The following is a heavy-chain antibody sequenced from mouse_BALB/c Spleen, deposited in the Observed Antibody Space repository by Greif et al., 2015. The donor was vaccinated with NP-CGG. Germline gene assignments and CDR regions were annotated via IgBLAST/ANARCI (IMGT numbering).Heavy chain of an antibody. D-gene: IGHD2-1*01. CDR1: GFTFSDYY. V-gene: IGHV5-4*02. CDR3: ARDGNYWYFDV. CDR2: ISDGGSYT. J-gene: IGHJ1*01. Sequence: EVKLVESGGGLVKPGGSLKLSCAASGFTFSDYYMYWVRQTPEKRLEWVATISDGGSYTYYPDSMKGRFTISRDNAKNNLYLQMSSLKSEDTAMYYCARDGNYWYFDVWGAGTTVTVSS.